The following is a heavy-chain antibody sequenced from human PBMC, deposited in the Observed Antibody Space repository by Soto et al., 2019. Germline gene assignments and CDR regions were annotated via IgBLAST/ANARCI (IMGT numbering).Heavy chain of an antibody. CDR3: ASPGGSSAALGD. Sequence: EVQLVESGGGLVKPGGSLRLSCAASGFNLHTYSMNWVRQAPGKGLEWVSSISGSGEYIYYSDSVKGRFTISRDNSKSSLYLQMNSLRAEDTAVYYCASPGGSSAALGDWGQGTLVTVSS. D-gene: IGHD6-6*01. CDR2: ISGSGEYI. J-gene: IGHJ4*02. V-gene: IGHV3-21*02. CDR1: GFNLHTYS.